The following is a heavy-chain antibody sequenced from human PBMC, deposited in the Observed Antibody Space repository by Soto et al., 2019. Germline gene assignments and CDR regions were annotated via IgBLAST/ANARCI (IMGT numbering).Heavy chain of an antibody. V-gene: IGHV4-59*01. Sequence: SETLSLTCTVSGGSINSYFWSWIRQSPGKGLEWIGHIYYSGSTSYSPSPKSRASISVDTSKNQFSLEVHSVTAADTAVYYCARAGTNMVQFDYWGQGTLVTVSS. CDR3: ARAGTNMVQFDY. D-gene: IGHD3-10*01. CDR2: IYYSGST. CDR1: GGSINSYF. J-gene: IGHJ4*02.